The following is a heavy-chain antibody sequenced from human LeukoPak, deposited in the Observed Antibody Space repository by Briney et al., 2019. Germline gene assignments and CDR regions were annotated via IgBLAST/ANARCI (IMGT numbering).Heavy chain of an antibody. J-gene: IGHJ5*02. Sequence: SSETLSLTCAVFGGSFGNYYWTWIRQPAGKGLEWIGRIHTSGSTNYNPSLKSRVTMSVDTSKNQFSLKLSSVTAADTAVYYCARDQYYYDSSGHGRFDPWGQGTLVIVSS. CDR3: ARDQYYYDSSGHGRFDP. CDR2: IHTSGST. V-gene: IGHV4-4*07. CDR1: GGSFGNYY. D-gene: IGHD3-22*01.